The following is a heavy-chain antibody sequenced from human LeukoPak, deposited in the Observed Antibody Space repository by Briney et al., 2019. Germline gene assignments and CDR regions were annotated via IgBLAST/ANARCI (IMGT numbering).Heavy chain of an antibody. CDR3: ARGGYSSSWYHDS. V-gene: IGHV3-21*01. D-gene: IGHD6-13*01. Sequence: GGSLRLSCAASGFTFSRYSMNWVRQAPGKGLEWVSSISSSSSYIYYADSVKGRFTISRDNAKNSLYMQVNSLRAEDTAVYYCARGGYSSSWYHDSWGQGTLVTVSS. J-gene: IGHJ4*02. CDR2: ISSSSSYI. CDR1: GFTFSRYS.